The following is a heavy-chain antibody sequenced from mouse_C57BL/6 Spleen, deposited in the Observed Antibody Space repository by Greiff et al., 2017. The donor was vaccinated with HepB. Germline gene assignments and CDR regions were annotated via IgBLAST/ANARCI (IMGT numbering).Heavy chain of an antibody. Sequence: QVHVKQPGAELVRPGTSVKLSCKASGYTFTSYWMHWVKQRPGQGLEWIGVIDPSDSYTNYNQKFKGKATLTVDTSSSTAYMQLSSLTSEDSAVYYCARTPIFYAMDYWGQGTSVTVSS. V-gene: IGHV1-59*01. CDR3: ARTPIFYAMDY. CDR2: IDPSDSYT. J-gene: IGHJ4*01. CDR1: GYTFTSYW.